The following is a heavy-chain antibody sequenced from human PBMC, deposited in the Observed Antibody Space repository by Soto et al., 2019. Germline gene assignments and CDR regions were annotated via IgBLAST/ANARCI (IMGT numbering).Heavy chain of an antibody. CDR3: ARAHYYNYGMDV. Sequence: QVQLQESGPGLVKPLQTLSLTCTVSGGYISSGGYYWSWIRQHPGKGLEWIGYIYYSGITYYNPYLQSRVNISVDTSMNQFSLKLSSVTAAATAVYYCARAHYYNYGMDVWGQGTTVTVSS. CDR1: GGYISSGGYY. CDR2: IYYSGIT. V-gene: IGHV4-31*03. J-gene: IGHJ6*02.